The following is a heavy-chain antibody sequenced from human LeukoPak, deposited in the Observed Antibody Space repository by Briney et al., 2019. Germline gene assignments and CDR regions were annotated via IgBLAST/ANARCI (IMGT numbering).Heavy chain of an antibody. CDR3: ARDLAAMNPYWYFDL. D-gene: IGHD2-2*01. J-gene: IGHJ2*01. CDR1: GFTFSSYE. CDR2: ISSSGSTI. Sequence: GGPLRLSCAASGFTFSSYEMNWVRQAPGKGLEWVSYISSSGSTIYYADSVKGRFTISRDNANNSLYLQMNSLRAEDTAVYYCARDLAAMNPYWYFDLWGRGTLVTVSS. V-gene: IGHV3-48*03.